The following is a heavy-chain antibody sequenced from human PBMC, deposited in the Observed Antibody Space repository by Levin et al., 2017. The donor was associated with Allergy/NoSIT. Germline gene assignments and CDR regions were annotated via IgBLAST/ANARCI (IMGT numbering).Heavy chain of an antibody. Sequence: GGSLRLSCAASGFTFSSYSMNWVRQAPGKGLEWVSSISSSSSYIYYADSVKGRFTISRDNAKDSLYLQMNSLRAEDTAVYYCARDRGYSSGWSLGGFRFDPWGQGTLVTVSS. CDR2: ISSSSSYI. J-gene: IGHJ5*02. CDR3: ARDRGYSSGWSLGGFRFDP. D-gene: IGHD6-19*01. V-gene: IGHV3-21*01. CDR1: GFTFSSYS.